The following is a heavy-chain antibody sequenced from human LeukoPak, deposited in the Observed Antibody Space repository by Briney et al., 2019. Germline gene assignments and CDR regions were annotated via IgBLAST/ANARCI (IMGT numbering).Heavy chain of an antibody. CDR1: GFTFSSYA. CDR3: ARGGPDYYGSGSYRPDY. V-gene: IGHV3-30-3*01. Sequence: GGSLRLSCAASGFTFSSYAMHWVRQAPGKGLEWVAVISYDGSNKYYADSVKGRFTISRDNSKNTLYLQMNSLRAEDTAVYYCARGGPDYYGSGSYRPDYWGQGTLVTVSS. CDR2: ISYDGSNK. D-gene: IGHD3-10*01. J-gene: IGHJ4*02.